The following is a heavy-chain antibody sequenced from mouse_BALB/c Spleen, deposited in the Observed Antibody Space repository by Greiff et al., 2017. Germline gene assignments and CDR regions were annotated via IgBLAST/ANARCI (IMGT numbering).Heavy chain of an antibody. CDR3: ARDRDPPYGNYAMDY. CDR1: GFTFSSYA. J-gene: IGHJ4*01. CDR2: ISSGGSYT. V-gene: IGHV5-9-4*01. Sequence: EVKLQESGGGLVKPGGSLKLSCAASGFTFSSYAMSWVRQSPEKRLEWVAEISSGGSYTYYPDTVTGRFTISRDNAKNTLYLEMSSLRSEDTAMYYCARDRDPPYGNYAMDYWGQGTSVTVSS. D-gene: IGHD2-1*01.